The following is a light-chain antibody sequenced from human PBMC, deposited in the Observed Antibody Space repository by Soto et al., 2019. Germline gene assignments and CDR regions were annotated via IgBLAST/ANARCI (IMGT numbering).Light chain of an antibody. CDR3: QQYSSLWT. Sequence: EIVMTQSPATLSVSPGERATLSCRASQSVSSNLAWYQQKPGQAPRLLIYGASSRATGIPDRFSGSGSGTDFTLTVRRLEPEDFAVYYCQQYSSLWTFGQGTKVDSK. V-gene: IGKV3D-15*01. CDR1: QSVSSN. CDR2: GAS. J-gene: IGKJ1*01.